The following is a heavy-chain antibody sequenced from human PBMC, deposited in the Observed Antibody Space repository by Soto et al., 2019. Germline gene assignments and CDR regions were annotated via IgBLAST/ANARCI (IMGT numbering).Heavy chain of an antibody. CDR1: GYTFNNYG. CDR3: ARCYCSVGSCYTCWHFDL. V-gene: IGHV1-18*01. Sequence: QVQLVQSGAEVKKPGASVKVSCKASGYTFNNYGISWVRQAPGQGLEWMGWIGPYNGNTDHAQNFQGRVTMTTDISTITVYMELRSLRSDDTALYYCARCYCSVGSCYTCWHFDLWGRGTLVTVSS. CDR2: IGPYNGNT. J-gene: IGHJ2*01. D-gene: IGHD2-15*01.